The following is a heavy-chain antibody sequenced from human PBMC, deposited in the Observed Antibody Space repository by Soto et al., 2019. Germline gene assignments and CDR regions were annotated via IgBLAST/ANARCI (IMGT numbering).Heavy chain of an antibody. CDR2: MNPNSGNT. D-gene: IGHD2-21*02. J-gene: IGHJ6*02. CDR1: GYTFTSYD. CDR3: ARGAYCGGDCYRKYYYYYYGIDV. Sequence: APVKVSCKASGYTFTSYDMNWVRQATGQGLEWMGWMNPNSGNTGYAQKFQGRVTMTRNTSISTAYMELSSLRSEDTAVYYCARGAYCGGDCYRKYYYYYYGIDVWAQGTTVTVSS. V-gene: IGHV1-8*01.